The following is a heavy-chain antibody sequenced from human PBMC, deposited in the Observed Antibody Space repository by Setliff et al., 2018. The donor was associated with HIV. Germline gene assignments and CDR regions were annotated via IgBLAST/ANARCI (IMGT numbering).Heavy chain of an antibody. V-gene: IGHV3-15*01. J-gene: IGHJ1*01. CDR1: AW. CDR2: FKTDGGTT. CDR3: TTDPAVD. Sequence: AWVNWDRQAPGTGLEWVGRFKTDGGTTDYAAPVKGRFTISRDDSKNTLYLQMNRLKIEDTAVYYCTTDPAVDWGQGTLVTVSS. D-gene: IGHD2-2*01.